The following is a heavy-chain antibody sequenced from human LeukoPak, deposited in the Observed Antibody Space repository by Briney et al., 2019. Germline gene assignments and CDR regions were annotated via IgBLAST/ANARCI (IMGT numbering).Heavy chain of an antibody. CDR1: GGTFSGYA. CDR3: ARGRVAANNYYYYYYMDV. Sequence: ASVKVSCKASGGTFSGYAISWVRQAPGQGLEWMGGIIPIFGTANYAQKFQGRVTITTDESTSTAYMELSSLRSEDTAVYYCARGRVAANNYYYYYYMDVWSKGTTVIVSS. CDR2: IIPIFGTA. D-gene: IGHD2-15*01. J-gene: IGHJ6*03. V-gene: IGHV1-69*05.